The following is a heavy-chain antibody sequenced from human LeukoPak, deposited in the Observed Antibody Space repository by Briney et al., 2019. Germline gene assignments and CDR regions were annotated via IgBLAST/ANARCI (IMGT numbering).Heavy chain of an antibody. V-gene: IGHV4-30-2*01. CDR1: GCSISSGGYS. CDR2: IYHSGST. J-gene: IGHJ6*02. CDR3: ARDRVLYGMDV. D-gene: IGHD2/OR15-2a*01. Sequence: PSQTLSLTCAVSGCSISSGGYSWSWIRQPPGKGLEWIGYIYHSGSTYYNPSLKSRVTISVDRSKNQFSLKLSSVTAADTAVYYCARDRVLYGMDVWGQGTTVTVSS.